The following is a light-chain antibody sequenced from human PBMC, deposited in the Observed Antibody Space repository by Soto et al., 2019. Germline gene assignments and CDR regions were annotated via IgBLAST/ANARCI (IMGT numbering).Light chain of an antibody. CDR3: CSSVGSYV. CDR2: EVT. J-gene: IGLJ1*01. Sequence: QSALNQPASVSGSPGQSVTISCTATSSDVENYKLVSWYQQHPGKAPKLIIYEVTKRPSGVSNRFSGSKSANTASLTISGLQPEDEADYYCCSSVGSYVFGTRTKVTVL. V-gene: IGLV2-23*02. CDR1: SSDVENYKL.